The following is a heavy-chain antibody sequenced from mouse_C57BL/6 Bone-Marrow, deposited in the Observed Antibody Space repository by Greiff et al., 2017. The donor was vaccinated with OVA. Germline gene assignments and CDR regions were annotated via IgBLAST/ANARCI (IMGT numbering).Heavy chain of an antibody. Sequence: EVKLVESGGGLVQSGRSLRLSCATSGFTFSDFYMEWVRQAPGKGLEWIAASRNKANDYTTEYSASVKGRFIVSRDTSQSILYLQMNALRAEDTAIYYCARERGGPNYYAMDYWGQGTSVTVSS. V-gene: IGHV7-1*01. CDR2: SRNKANDYTT. J-gene: IGHJ4*01. CDR1: GFTFSDFY. CDR3: ARERGGPNYYAMDY.